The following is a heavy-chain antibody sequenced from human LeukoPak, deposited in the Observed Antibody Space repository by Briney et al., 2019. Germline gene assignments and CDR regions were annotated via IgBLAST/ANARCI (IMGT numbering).Heavy chain of an antibody. CDR2: ITSGTTYI. D-gene: IGHD4/OR15-4a*01. CDR3: ARDGPNSHFDY. Sequence: GGSLRLSCAASGFTFSDYNMNWVRQSPEKGLEWVSSITSGTTYIYYADSVRGRFTLSRDNAKNSLYLQMNSLRAEDTAVYYCARDGPNSHFDYWGQGTLVTVSS. V-gene: IGHV3-21*01. J-gene: IGHJ4*02. CDR1: GFTFSDYN.